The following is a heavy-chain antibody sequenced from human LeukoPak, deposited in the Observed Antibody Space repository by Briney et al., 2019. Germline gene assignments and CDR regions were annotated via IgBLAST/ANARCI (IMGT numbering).Heavy chain of an antibody. V-gene: IGHV3-64*02. CDR2: ISSNGAST. Sequence: GGSLRLSCAASGFTFSIYAMYWGRQAPGKGLEYVSAISSNGASTYYADSVKGRFTISRDNSKNTVSLQMGSLRTEDMAVYYCATQNHLSVTTSLDYWGKGTLVTVSS. D-gene: IGHD4-17*01. CDR3: ATQNHLSVTTSLDY. CDR1: GFTFSIYA. J-gene: IGHJ4*02.